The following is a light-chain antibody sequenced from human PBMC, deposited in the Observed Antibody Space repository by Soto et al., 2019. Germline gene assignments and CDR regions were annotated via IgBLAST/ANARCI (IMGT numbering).Light chain of an antibody. CDR2: KAI. Sequence: DIQMTQSPSTLSASVGDIVTITCRASPSITTWLAWYQQKPGKAPKLLIDKAINLQSGVPSRFSGSGSGTEFTLTISSLQPDDFGTYYCQRDNDYYYVFGQGTKLYMK. J-gene: IGKJ2*01. V-gene: IGKV1-5*03. CDR1: PSITTW. CDR3: QRDNDYYYV.